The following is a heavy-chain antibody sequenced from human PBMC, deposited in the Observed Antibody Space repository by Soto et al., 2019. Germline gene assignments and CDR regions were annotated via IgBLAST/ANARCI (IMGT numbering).Heavy chain of an antibody. D-gene: IGHD3-22*01. Sequence: PTQTLTLTCTLSGFSISTSGMGVGWIRQPPGKALEWLGLIYWNDDKRYSPPLKSRLTITKDTSKNRVALTMTNMDPVDTATYSCEHSTFYASSGYTDYWGQGILVTVSS. CDR1: GFSISTSGMG. CDR2: IYWNDDK. CDR3: EHSTFYASSGYTDY. V-gene: IGHV2-5*01. J-gene: IGHJ4*02.